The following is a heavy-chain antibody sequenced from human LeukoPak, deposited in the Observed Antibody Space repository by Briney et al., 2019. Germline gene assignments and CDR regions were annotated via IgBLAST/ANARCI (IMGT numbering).Heavy chain of an antibody. D-gene: IGHD2-2*01. CDR1: GFTFDDYG. CDR2: INWNGGST. Sequence: RPGGSLRLSCAASGFTFDDYGMSWVRQAPGKGLEWVSGINWNGGSTGYADSVKGRFIISRDNAKNSLYLQMNSLRAEDTALYYCAREGLLDIVVVPARNYYMDVWGKGTTVTVSS. J-gene: IGHJ6*03. CDR3: AREGLLDIVVVPARNYYMDV. V-gene: IGHV3-20*04.